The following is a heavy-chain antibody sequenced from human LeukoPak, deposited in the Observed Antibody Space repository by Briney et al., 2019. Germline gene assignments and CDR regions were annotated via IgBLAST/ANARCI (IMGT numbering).Heavy chain of an antibody. CDR3: ARGRLGATPYYYYYMDV. J-gene: IGHJ6*03. Sequence: ASVKVSCKASGYTFTSYDINWVRQATGQGLEWMGWMNPNSGNTGYAQKFQGRVTMTRNTSISTAYMELSSLRSEDTAVYYCARGRLGATPYYYYYMDVWGKGTTVTVSS. V-gene: IGHV1-8*01. D-gene: IGHD1-26*01. CDR2: MNPNSGNT. CDR1: GYTFTSYD.